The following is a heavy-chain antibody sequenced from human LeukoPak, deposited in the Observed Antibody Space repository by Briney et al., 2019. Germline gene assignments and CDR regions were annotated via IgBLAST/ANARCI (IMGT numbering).Heavy chain of an antibody. CDR2: IYSGGST. CDR3: ARDPLAVAGIIDY. CDR1: GFTVSSNY. J-gene: IGHJ4*02. Sequence: PGGSLRLSCAASGFTVSSNYMSWVRQAPGKGLEWVSVIYSGGSTYYADSVKGRSTISRDNSKNSLYLQMNSLRAEDTAVYYCARDPLAVAGIIDYWGQGTLVTVSS. D-gene: IGHD6-19*01. V-gene: IGHV3-53*01.